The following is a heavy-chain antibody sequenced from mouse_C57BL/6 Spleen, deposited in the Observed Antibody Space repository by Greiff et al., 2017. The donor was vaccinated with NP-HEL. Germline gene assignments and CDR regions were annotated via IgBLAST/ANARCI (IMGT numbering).Heavy chain of an antibody. Sequence: VQLQQPGAELVKPGASVKLSCKASGYTFTSYWMHWVKQRPGQGLEWIGMIHPNSGSTNYNEKFKSKATLTVDKSSSTAYMQLSSLTSEDSAVYYRAREGDLGREFAYWGQGTLVTVSA. D-gene: IGHD4-1*01. CDR1: GYTFTSYW. CDR2: IHPNSGST. V-gene: IGHV1-64*01. J-gene: IGHJ3*01. CDR3: AREGDLGREFAY.